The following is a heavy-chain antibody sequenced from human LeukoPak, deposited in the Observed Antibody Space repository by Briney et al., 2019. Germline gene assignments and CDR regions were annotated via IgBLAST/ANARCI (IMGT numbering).Heavy chain of an antibody. CDR1: GFTFSSYS. V-gene: IGHV3-21*06. J-gene: IGHJ4*01. Sequence: TGGSLRLSCAPSGFTFSSYSMNWVRQAPGKGLEWVSSISSSSSYIYYADSVKGRFTISSDYAKNLLYLQMNSLRIEDTAVYYCARDHGIPGSGSYRFDYWGHGTLVTVSS. CDR3: ARDHGIPGSGSYRFDY. CDR2: ISSSSSYI. D-gene: IGHD3-10*01.